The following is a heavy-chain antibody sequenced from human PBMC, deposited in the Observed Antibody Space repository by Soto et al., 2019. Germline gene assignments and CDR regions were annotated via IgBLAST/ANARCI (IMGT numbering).Heavy chain of an antibody. CDR3: RTGDYVWRSNRSAMVV. Sequence: VQLVESGGGLVKPGGSLRLSCTASGFTFYNAWMNWFRRAPGKGLGWVGLFKRRSDGGTTDSAAAVKGRFTISRVDAKRTLYLQMDSLKSDDAAVYDCRTGDYVWRSNRSAMVVWGQEPTVTVSS. V-gene: IGHV3-15*07. CDR2: FKRRSDGGTT. CDR1: GFTFYNAW. D-gene: IGHD3-16*02. J-gene: IGHJ6*02.